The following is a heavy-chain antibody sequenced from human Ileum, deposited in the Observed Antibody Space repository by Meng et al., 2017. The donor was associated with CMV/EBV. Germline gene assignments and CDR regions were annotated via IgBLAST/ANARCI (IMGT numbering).Heavy chain of an antibody. V-gene: IGHV1-2*02. CDR2: IKPHSGDT. Sequence: QVQLAQSGIEVNEPGASVKVSCKASGYTFTDYYMHWVRQAPGQGLEWMGWIKPHSGDTKYEKKFQGRVTMTSDTSISTVYMELSRLTPDDTAIYYCAREIIMAARAFGYWGQGTLVTVSS. D-gene: IGHD5-12*01. CDR3: AREIIMAARAFGY. CDR1: GYTFTDYY. J-gene: IGHJ4*02.